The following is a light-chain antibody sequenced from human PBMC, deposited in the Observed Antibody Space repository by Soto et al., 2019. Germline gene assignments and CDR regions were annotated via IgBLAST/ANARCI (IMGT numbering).Light chain of an antibody. V-gene: IGKV1-39*01. CDR2: SAS. CDR3: QQTCSNLPS. Sequence: IQLTQSPAPLSASVADRVTIAFRASESISDYFNWYQHKPWEAPKVLVYSASTLRRGVPSRFSGTGSGTEFTLTISSLQPEDVATYYCQQTCSNLPSFGGGTKVEIK. J-gene: IGKJ4*01. CDR1: ESISDY.